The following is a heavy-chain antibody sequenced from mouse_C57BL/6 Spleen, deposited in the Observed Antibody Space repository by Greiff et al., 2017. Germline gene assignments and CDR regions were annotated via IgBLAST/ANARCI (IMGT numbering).Heavy chain of an antibody. J-gene: IGHJ1*03. D-gene: IGHD1-1*01. CDR2: ISPNYGTP. V-gene: IGHV1-39*01. CDR3: AREYYSSSYRYFDV. CDR1: GYSFTDYN. Sequence: EVQLQESGPELVKPGASVKISCKASGYSFTDYNMNWVKQSNGKSLEWIGVISPNYGTPSYNQKFKGKATLTVDQSSSTAYMQLNSLTSEDSAVYYSAREYYSSSYRYFDVWGTGTTVTVSS.